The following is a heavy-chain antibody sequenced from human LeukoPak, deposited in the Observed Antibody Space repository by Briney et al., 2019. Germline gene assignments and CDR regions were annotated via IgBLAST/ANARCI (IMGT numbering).Heavy chain of an antibody. V-gene: IGHV4-59*01. J-gene: IGHJ3*02. CDR3: ASLTTADAFDI. CDR2: IYYSGST. CDR1: GGSISSYY. Sequence: SETLSLTCTVSGGSISSYYWSWIRQPPGKGLEWIGYIYYSGSTNYNPSLKSRVTISVDTSKNQFSLKLSSVIVADTAVFYCASLTTADAFDIWGQGTMVTVSS. D-gene: IGHD3-22*01.